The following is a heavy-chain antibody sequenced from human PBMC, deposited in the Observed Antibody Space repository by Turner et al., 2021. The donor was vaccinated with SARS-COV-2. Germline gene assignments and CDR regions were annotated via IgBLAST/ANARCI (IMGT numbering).Heavy chain of an antibody. CDR1: GFTFSDSD. Sequence: EVQLVESGGGLVQPGGSLRLSCAASGFTFSDSDMHWVRQATGKGLEWVSAIGTAGDTYYPGSVKGRFTISRENAKNSLYLQMNSLRAGDTAVYYCARAGIGYCTSTSCYMGAFDIWGQGTMVTVSS. D-gene: IGHD2-2*02. J-gene: IGHJ3*02. CDR3: ARAGIGYCTSTSCYMGAFDI. CDR2: IGTAGDT. V-gene: IGHV3-13*01.